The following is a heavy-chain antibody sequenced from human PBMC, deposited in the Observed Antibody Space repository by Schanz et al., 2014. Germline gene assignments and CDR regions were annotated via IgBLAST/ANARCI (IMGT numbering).Heavy chain of an antibody. V-gene: IGHV3-11*06. D-gene: IGHD3-9*01. Sequence: QVQLVESGGGLVKPGGSLRLSCAASGFTFSDYYMSWIRQAPGKGLEWVSYISSSGSYTNYADSVKGRFTISRDNSNNTVYLQMNTLRAEDTAVYYCAKHVRSLTGNDYWGQGTLVTVSS. J-gene: IGHJ4*02. CDR3: AKHVRSLTGNDY. CDR2: ISSSGSYT. CDR1: GFTFSDYY.